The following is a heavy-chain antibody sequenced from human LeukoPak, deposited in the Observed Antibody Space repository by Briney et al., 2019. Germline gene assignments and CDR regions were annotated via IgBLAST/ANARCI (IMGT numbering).Heavy chain of an antibody. CDR3: ARRERGYSYGTRAFDI. CDR2: IYYSGST. D-gene: IGHD5-18*01. Sequence: SETLSLTCTVSGGFISSYYWSWIRQPPGKGLEWIGYIYYSGSTNYNPSLKSRVTISVDTSKNQFSLKLSSVTAADTAVYYCARRERGYSYGTRAFDIWGQGTMVTVSS. J-gene: IGHJ3*02. CDR1: GGFISSYY. V-gene: IGHV4-59*01.